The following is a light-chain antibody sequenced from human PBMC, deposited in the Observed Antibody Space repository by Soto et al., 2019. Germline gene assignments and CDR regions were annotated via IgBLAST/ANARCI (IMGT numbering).Light chain of an antibody. CDR3: CSYTRSGTLS. Sequence: QSALTQPASVSGSPGQSITISCTGTSSGVGGYNYVSWYQQHPGKAPKLMIYDVHNRPSGISARFSGSKSGNTASLTISGLQPEDTALYYCCSYTRSGTLSFGGGTQLTVL. CDR1: SSGVGGYNY. J-gene: IGLJ2*01. V-gene: IGLV2-14*01. CDR2: DVH.